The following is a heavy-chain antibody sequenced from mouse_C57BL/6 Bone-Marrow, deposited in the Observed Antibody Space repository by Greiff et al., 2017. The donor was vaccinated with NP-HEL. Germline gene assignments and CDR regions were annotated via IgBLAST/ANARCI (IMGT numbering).Heavy chain of an antibody. Sequence: VQLQQSGAELARPGASVKMSCKASGYTFTSYTMHWVKQRPGQGLEWIGYINPSSGYTKYNQKFKDKATLTADKSSSTAYMQLSSLTSEDSAVYYCAREDYGNLYAMDYWGQGTSVTVSS. CDR1: GYTFTSYT. D-gene: IGHD2-1*01. CDR3: AREDYGNLYAMDY. CDR2: INPSSGYT. V-gene: IGHV1-4*01. J-gene: IGHJ4*01.